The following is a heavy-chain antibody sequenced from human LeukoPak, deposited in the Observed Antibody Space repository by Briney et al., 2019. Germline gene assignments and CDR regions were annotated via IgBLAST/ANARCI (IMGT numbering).Heavy chain of an antibody. CDR1: GYSFTSYL. V-gene: IGHV5-51*01. CDR3: ARFRYSYGDYFDY. D-gene: IGHD4-17*01. CDR2: IYPGDSDT. Sequence: GESLKISCKGTGYSFTSYLIGWVRQLPGKGLEWMGIIYPGDSDTRYSPSFQGQVTISADKSISTAYLQWSSLKASDTAMYYCARFRYSYGDYFDYWGQGTLVTVSS. J-gene: IGHJ4*02.